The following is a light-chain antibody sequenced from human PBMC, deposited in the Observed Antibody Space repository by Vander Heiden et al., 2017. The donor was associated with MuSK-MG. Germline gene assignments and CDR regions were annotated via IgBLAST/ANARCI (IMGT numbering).Light chain of an antibody. V-gene: IGKV3-15*01. CDR1: QSVSSN. J-gene: IGKJ4*01. CDR3: QQNNNWPPIT. Sequence: EIVMTQSPATLSVSPGERATLSCRASQSVSSNLAWYQQKPGQAPRLLIYGASTRATGIPARFSGSGYGTEFTLTISSRQSEDFAVYYCQQNNNWPPITFGGGTKVEIK. CDR2: GAS.